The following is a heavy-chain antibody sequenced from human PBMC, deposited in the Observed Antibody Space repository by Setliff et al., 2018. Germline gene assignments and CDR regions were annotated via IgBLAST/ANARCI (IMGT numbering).Heavy chain of an antibody. V-gene: IGHV3-23*01. J-gene: IGHJ5*02. CDR1: GFTFSSYA. CDR3: ARDRAWFDP. Sequence: PGGSLRLSCAASGFTFSSYAMSWVRQAPGKGLEWVSAISGSGGSTYYADSVKGRFTISRDDSNNTLYLQMKSLRAEDTAVYYCARDRAWFDPWGQGTLVTVSS. CDR2: ISGSGGST.